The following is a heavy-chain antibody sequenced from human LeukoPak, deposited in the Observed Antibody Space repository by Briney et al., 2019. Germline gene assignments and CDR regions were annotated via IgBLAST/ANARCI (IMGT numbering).Heavy chain of an antibody. CDR2: IYNGVNT. V-gene: IGHV4-61*01. D-gene: IGHD1-26*01. CDR1: GASVSSASY. Sequence: SETLSLTCTVSGASVSSASYWTWIRQPPGKGVEWIAHIYNGVNTNYNPSLKSRVTISVDTSKNQFSLRLNSVTAADTAVYYCARSRAFNSGAFDPWGQGTLVTVSS. CDR3: ARSRAFNSGAFDP. J-gene: IGHJ5*02.